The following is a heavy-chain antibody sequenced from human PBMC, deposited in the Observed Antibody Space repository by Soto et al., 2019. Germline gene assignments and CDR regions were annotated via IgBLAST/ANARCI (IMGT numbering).Heavy chain of an antibody. V-gene: IGHV3-23*01. D-gene: IGHD2-2*01. J-gene: IGHJ4*02. CDR1: GFTFSSYA. Sequence: GGSLRLSCAASGFTFSSYAMSWVRQAPGKGLEWVSAISGSGGSTYYADSVKGRFTISRDNSKNTLYLQMNSLRAEDTAVYYCAKIDCSSTSCSPDYWGQGTLVTVSS. CDR2: ISGSGGST. CDR3: AKIDCSSTSCSPDY.